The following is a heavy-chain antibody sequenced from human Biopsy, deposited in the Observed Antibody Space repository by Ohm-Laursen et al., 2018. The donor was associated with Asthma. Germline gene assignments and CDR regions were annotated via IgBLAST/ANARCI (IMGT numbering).Heavy chain of an antibody. V-gene: IGHV3-7*01. Sequence: GSLRLSCTAAGFTFGDYWMSWVRQVPGKGLEWVANRKHDGTERNHEDSLKGRFTISRDNAKNSLYLQMNSLRAEDTAVYYCARTFHFWSPYHAEHYQLWGQGTLVTVSS. CDR2: RKHDGTER. J-gene: IGHJ1*01. CDR1: GFTFGDYW. D-gene: IGHD3-3*02. CDR3: ARTFHFWSPYHAEHYQL.